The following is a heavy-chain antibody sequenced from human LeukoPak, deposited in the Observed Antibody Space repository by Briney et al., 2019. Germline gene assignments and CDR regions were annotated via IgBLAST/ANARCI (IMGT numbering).Heavy chain of an antibody. D-gene: IGHD3-10*01. CDR3: ARDSYWLGGTIGAFDI. CDR2: ISSSGSSI. V-gene: IGHV3-21*01. J-gene: IGHJ3*02. Sequence: GGSLRLSCAASGFSFSSSTMNWVRQAPGRGLEWVSSISSSGSSIYYADSVKDRFTISRDNAKNSLYLQINSLRAEDTAVYYCARDSYWLGGTIGAFDIWGQGTMVTVSS. CDR1: GFSFSSST.